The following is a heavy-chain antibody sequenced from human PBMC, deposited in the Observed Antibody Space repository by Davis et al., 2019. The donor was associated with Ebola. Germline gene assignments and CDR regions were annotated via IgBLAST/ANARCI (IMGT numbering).Heavy chain of an antibody. CDR3: ARDRSYYGMDV. CDR1: GFTFSSYA. Sequence: GESLKISCAASGFTFSSYAMSWVRQAPGKGLEWVSTINGGGGSTFYADSVKGRFTISRDNAKNSLYLQMNSLRAEDTAVYYCARDRSYYGMDVWGQGTTVTVSS. CDR2: INGGGGST. J-gene: IGHJ6*02. V-gene: IGHV3-23*01.